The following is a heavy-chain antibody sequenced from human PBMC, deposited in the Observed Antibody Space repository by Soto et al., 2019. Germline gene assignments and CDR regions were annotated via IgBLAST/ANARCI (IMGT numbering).Heavy chain of an antibody. V-gene: IGHV3-11*01. CDR3: ARRAAAGRSFDY. Sequence: LRLSCSASGFTFSDYDMTWIRQAPGKGLEWVSYISSSGNSIYYADSVRGRFTVSRDNAKNSLFLQMNSLRAEDTAVYYCARRAAAGRSFDYWGLGTLVTVSS. J-gene: IGHJ4*02. CDR1: GFTFSDYD. CDR2: ISSSGNSI. D-gene: IGHD6-13*01.